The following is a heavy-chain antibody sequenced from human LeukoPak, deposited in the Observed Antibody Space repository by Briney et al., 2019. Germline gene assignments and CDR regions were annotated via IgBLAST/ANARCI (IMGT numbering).Heavy chain of an antibody. J-gene: IGHJ4*02. CDR1: GYSFTACG. V-gene: IGHV3-23*01. CDR3: VKGHTDYYFTIDS. Sequence: PGGSLRLSCAASGYSFTACGMGWVRQAPGKGPEWVAAISFNTHYPDSVKGRFTISRDNSKNTLYLQMSNLRAEDTAVYYCVKGHTDYYFTIDSWGQGTLVTVSS. D-gene: IGHD2/OR15-2a*01. CDR2: ISFNT.